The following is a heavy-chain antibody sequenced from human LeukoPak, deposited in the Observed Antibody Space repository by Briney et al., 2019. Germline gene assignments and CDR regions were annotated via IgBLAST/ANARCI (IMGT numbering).Heavy chain of an antibody. CDR2: INPNSGGT. D-gene: IGHD6-19*01. Sequence: GASVKVSRKASGYTFTGYYMHWVRQAPGQGLEWMGRINPNSGGTNYVQKFQGRVTMTRDTPISTAYMELSRLRSDDTAVYYCVLEVLSSGWVSWGQGTLVTVSS. V-gene: IGHV1-2*06. J-gene: IGHJ5*02. CDR1: GYTFTGYY. CDR3: VLEVLSSGWVS.